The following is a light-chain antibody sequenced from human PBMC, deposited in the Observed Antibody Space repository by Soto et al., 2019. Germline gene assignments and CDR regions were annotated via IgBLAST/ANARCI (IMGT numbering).Light chain of an antibody. CDR2: GAS. V-gene: IGKV3-20*01. CDR1: QSVTSTY. Sequence: EIVWTQSPGSLSLSPGERATLSCRASQSVTSTYLAWYQQKPGQAPRLLMYGASTRATGIPDRFSGSGSGTDFSLTISRLEPEDFAVYYCQHSGSFGGGTKVEIK. CDR3: QHSGS. J-gene: IGKJ4*01.